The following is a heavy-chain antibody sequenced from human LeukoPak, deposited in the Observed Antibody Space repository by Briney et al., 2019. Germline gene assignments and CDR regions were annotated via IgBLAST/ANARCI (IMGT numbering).Heavy chain of an antibody. V-gene: IGHV4-34*01. CDR1: GGSFSGYY. J-gene: IGHJ4*02. CDR2: INHSGST. D-gene: IGHD1-26*01. CDR3: ARALGGADY. Sequence: SETLSLTCAVYGGSFSGYYWSWTRQPPGKGLEWIGEINHSGSTNYNPSLKSRVTISVDTSKNQFSLKLSSVTAADTAVYYCARALGGADYWGQGTLVTVSS.